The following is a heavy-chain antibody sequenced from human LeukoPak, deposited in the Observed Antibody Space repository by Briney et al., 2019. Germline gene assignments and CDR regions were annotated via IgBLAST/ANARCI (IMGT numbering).Heavy chain of an antibody. V-gene: IGHV4-39*07. Sequence: PSETLSLTCTVSGGSISSSSYYWGWIRQPPGKGLEWIGSIYYSGSTYYNPSLKSRVTISVDTSKNQFSLKLSSVTAADTAVYYCARDEVAGCFDYWGQGTLVTVSS. CDR3: ARDEVAGCFDY. J-gene: IGHJ4*02. CDR1: GGSISSSSYY. CDR2: IYYSGST. D-gene: IGHD6-19*01.